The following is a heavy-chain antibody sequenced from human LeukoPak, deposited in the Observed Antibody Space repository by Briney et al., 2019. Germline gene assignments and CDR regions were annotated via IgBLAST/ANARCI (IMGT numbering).Heavy chain of an antibody. CDR1: GDSISSFY. V-gene: IGHV4-59*01. Sequence: SETLSLTCTVSGDSISSFYWSWIRQPPGKRPEGIGYISYSGSTEYNPSLRRRVTISVDTSKNQLSLKLSSVTAADTAVYYCARGGASSNWFDPWGQGTLVTVSS. D-gene: IGHD4/OR15-4a*01. CDR2: ISYSGST. CDR3: ARGGASSNWFDP. J-gene: IGHJ5*02.